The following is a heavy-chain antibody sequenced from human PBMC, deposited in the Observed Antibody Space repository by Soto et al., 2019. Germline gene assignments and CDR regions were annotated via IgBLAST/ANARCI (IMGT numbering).Heavy chain of an antibody. J-gene: IGHJ4*02. CDR3: ARHWLSGSSYY. CDR2: IYQSGTT. V-gene: IGHV4-4*02. D-gene: IGHD1-26*01. CDR1: GGSISSNYW. Sequence: SETLSLTCAVSGGSISSNYWWTWVRQPPGTGLEWIGEIYQSGTTNYNPSLKSRVTISVDRSKNHFSLKLSSLTAADTAVYYCARHWLSGSSYYWGQGTLVTVSS.